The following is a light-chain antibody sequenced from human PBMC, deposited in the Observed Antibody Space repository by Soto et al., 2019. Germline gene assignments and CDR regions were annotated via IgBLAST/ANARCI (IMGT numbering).Light chain of an antibody. J-gene: IGKJ5*01. V-gene: IGKV3-20*01. Sequence: EIVLTQSPGTLSLSPGERATLSCRASQSVSSQLAWYQQKPGQAPRLLIFGASSRATGIPDRFSGGGSGTDFSRTISRLEPEDSAVYYFHQSASSPITFGQGTRLEIK. CDR3: HQSASSPIT. CDR1: QSVSSQ. CDR2: GAS.